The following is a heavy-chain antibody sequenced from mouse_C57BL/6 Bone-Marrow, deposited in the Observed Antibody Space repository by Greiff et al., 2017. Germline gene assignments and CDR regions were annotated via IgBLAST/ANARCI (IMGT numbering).Heavy chain of an antibody. CDR1: GYSITSGYY. Sequence: EVQLQQSGPGLVKPSQSLSLTCSVTGYSITSGYYWNWIRQYPGNKLEWMGYISYDGSNNYNPSLKNLISITRDTSKNQFFLKLNSVTAEDTATYCCASYYCSRLYCVDYWGQGTTLTVSS. J-gene: IGHJ2*01. CDR2: ISYDGSN. D-gene: IGHD1-1*01. V-gene: IGHV3-6*01. CDR3: ASYYCSRLYCVDY.